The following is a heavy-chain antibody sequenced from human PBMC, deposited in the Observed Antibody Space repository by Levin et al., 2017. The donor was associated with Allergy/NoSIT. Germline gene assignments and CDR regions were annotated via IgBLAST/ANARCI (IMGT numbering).Heavy chain of an antibody. D-gene: IGHD6-13*01. CDR2: MDSDGSNT. Sequence: PGGSLRLSCAASGFTFSDYWMHWVRQVPGKGLVWVSQMDSDGSNTRYADSVRGRFTISRDDAKNTLYLQMNNLRVDDTAVYYCVREHSQSSSLDHWGPGTLVTVSS. CDR1: GFTFSDYW. CDR3: VREHSQSSSLDH. V-gene: IGHV3-74*01. J-gene: IGHJ4*02.